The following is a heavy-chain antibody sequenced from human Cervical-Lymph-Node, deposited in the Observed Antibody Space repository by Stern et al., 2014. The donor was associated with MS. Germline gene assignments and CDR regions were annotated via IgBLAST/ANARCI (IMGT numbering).Heavy chain of an antibody. D-gene: IGHD3-3*01. J-gene: IGHJ4*02. CDR1: GGSISSYY. V-gene: IGHV4-59*08. Sequence: QLQLQESGPGLVKPSETLSLTCSVSGGSISSYYWNWIRQPPGKGLEWIAHVHYSGTPNYNPSLKSRVPILLDTSMTKISPKLTSVTAADTAVYYCAGSGTYYPDYWGQGILVTVSS. CDR3: AGSGTYYPDY. CDR2: VHYSGTP.